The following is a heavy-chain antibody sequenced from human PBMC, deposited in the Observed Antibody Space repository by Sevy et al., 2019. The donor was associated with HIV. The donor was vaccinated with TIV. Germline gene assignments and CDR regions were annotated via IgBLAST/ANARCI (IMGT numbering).Heavy chain of an antibody. V-gene: IGHV1-2*02. Sequence: GESLKIFCKASGYTFSDYSIYWIRQAPGQGFEWMGWINAASGVTNFAQKFQGRVTMTRDTSINTAYMEVYRLTSDDTGVYYCARGGSDGNYWGQGTLVTVSS. D-gene: IGHD5-12*01. J-gene: IGHJ4*02. CDR1: GYTFSDYS. CDR2: INAASGVT. CDR3: ARGGSDGNY.